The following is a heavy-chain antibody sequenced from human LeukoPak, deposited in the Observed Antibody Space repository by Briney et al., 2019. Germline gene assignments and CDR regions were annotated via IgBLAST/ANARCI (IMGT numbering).Heavy chain of an antibody. CDR3: ARELGKNAFDI. D-gene: IGHD7-27*01. J-gene: IGHJ3*02. CDR1: GYTFTDNH. Sequence: ASVKVSCKASGYTFTDNHMYWIRQAPGQGPECMGWINPNSGGTNYAQKFQGRITMTRDTSISTAYMELSRLTSDDTAIYFCARELGKNAFDIWGQGTMVTVSP. V-gene: IGHV1-2*02. CDR2: INPNSGGT.